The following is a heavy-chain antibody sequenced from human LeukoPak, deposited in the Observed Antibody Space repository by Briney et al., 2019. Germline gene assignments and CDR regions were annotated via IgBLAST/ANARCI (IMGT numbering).Heavy chain of an antibody. CDR3: ASLRPYYYYMDV. CDR1: GGTFSSYA. V-gene: IGHV1-69*05. J-gene: IGHJ6*03. Sequence: SVKVSCKASGGTFSSYAISWVRQAPGQGLEWMGGIIPIFGTANYAQKFQGRVTITTDESTSTAYVELSSLRSEDTAVYYCASLRPYYYYMDVWGKGTTVTVSS. CDR2: IIPIFGTA.